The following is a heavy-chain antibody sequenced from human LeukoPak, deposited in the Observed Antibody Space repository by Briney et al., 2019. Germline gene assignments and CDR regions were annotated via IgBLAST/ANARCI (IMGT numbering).Heavy chain of an antibody. Sequence: GVALRLSCVASGFTLNNAWMSWVREAPGRRLEWVGHIKGNNDGGPTDHAPPVKGRFTISRDDSKITLSLQMNSLKTEDTAVYYCCKVVRGRNFFENWGQGTLVAVSS. CDR3: CKVVRGRNFFEN. D-gene: IGHD6-6*01. CDR1: GFTLNNAW. J-gene: IGHJ4*02. CDR2: IKGNNDGGPT. V-gene: IGHV3-15*01.